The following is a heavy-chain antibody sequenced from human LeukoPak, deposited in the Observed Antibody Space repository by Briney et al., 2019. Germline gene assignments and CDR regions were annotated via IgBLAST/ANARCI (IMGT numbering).Heavy chain of an antibody. D-gene: IGHD1-1*01. Sequence: SESLSLTCTVSGGSISSNYWSWIRQPPGKGLEWIGYIYYSVRAYYKPSLNSRVTISVDTSKNQLSLKLSSVTAADTAVYYCARRNDPYGLDVWGQGTTVT. CDR1: GGSISSNY. J-gene: IGHJ6*01. CDR2: IYYSVRA. CDR3: ARRNDPYGLDV. V-gene: IGHV4-59*08.